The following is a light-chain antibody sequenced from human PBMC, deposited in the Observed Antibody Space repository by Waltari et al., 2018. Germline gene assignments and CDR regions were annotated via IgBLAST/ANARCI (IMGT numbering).Light chain of an antibody. CDR2: EVN. J-gene: IGLJ3*02. CDR1: SGDVGFSNY. Sequence: QSALTQPASVSGSPGQSITISCTGTSGDVGFSNYVSWYQQFPGKVPIVVISEVNIRPSGASNRFSASKSGNTASRTISGLQSEDEADYYCASHTSRGTWVFGGGTKVTVL. V-gene: IGLV2-14*01. CDR3: ASHTSRGTWV.